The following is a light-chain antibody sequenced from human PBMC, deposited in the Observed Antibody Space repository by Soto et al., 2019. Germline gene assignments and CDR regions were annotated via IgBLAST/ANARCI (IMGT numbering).Light chain of an antibody. Sequence: EIVLTQSPGTLSLSPGERATLSCMASQSVGSSYLAWYQQKPGQAPRLLIYGASSRATGIPDRFSGSGSGTDFTLTISRLEPEDFAVYYCQHYGSSRTFGQGTKVDIK. V-gene: IGKV3-20*01. CDR1: QSVGSSY. J-gene: IGKJ1*01. CDR3: QHYGSSRT. CDR2: GAS.